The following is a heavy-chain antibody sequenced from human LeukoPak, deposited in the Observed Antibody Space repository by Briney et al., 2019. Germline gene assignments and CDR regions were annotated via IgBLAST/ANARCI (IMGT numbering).Heavy chain of an antibody. Sequence: ASVKVSCKASGYTFTGYYMHWVRQAPGEGLEWMGRINPNSGGTNYAQKFQGRVTMTRDTSISTAYMELSRLRSDDTAVYYCARDRSSSSWYSDFDYWGQGTLVTVSS. CDR2: INPNSGGT. J-gene: IGHJ4*02. V-gene: IGHV1-2*06. D-gene: IGHD6-13*01. CDR3: ARDRSSSSWYSDFDY. CDR1: GYTFTGYY.